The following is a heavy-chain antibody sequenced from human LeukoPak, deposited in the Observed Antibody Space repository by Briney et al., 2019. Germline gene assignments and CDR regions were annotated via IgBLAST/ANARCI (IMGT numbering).Heavy chain of an antibody. D-gene: IGHD2-2*01. Sequence: SQTLSLTCAISGDSVTTKTGAWNWIRQSPSRGLEWLGRAYYGSKWYYDYAVSVKSRITIIPSTSKNQFSLHLNSVTPEDTAVYYCARKGASAHFDYWGQGILVTVSS. CDR1: GDSVTTKTGA. V-gene: IGHV6-1*01. J-gene: IGHJ4*02. CDR3: ARKGASAHFDY. CDR2: AYYGSKWYY.